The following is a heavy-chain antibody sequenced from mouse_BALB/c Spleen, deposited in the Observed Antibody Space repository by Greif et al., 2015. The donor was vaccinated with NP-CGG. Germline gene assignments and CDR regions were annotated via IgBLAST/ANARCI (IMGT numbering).Heavy chain of an antibody. V-gene: IGHV4-1*02. CDR2: INPDSSTI. D-gene: IGHD1-2*01. CDR3: ARPELRLRYYAMDY. J-gene: IGHJ4*01. Sequence: EVKVVESGGGLVQPGGSLKLSCAASGFDFSRYWMSWVRQAPGKGLEWIGEINPDSSTINYTPSLKDKFIISRDNAKNTLYLQMSKVRSEDTARYYCARPELRLRYYAMDYWGQGTSVTVSS. CDR1: GFDFSRYW.